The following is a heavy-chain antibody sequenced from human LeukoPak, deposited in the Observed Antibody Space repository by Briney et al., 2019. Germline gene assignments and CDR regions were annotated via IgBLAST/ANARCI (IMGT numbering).Heavy chain of an antibody. D-gene: IGHD3-22*01. CDR3: AKDLYNSRGYYFDY. CDR2: ISGSGGST. Sequence: GGSLRLSCAASGFTFSSYAMGWVRQAPGKGLEWVSGISGSGGSTYYADPVKGRFTISRDNSKNTLYLQMNSLRAEDTAIYYCAKDLYNSRGYYFDYWGQGTLVTVSS. CDR1: GFTFSSYA. J-gene: IGHJ4*02. V-gene: IGHV3-23*01.